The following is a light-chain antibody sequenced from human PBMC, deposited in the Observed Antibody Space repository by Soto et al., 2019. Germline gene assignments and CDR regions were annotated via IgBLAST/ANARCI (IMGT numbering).Light chain of an antibody. Sequence: QSALTQPASVSGSPGQSITISCTGTSSDVGGYNYVSWYQQHPGKAPKLMIYDISNRPAGVSSRFSGSKSGNTASLTISGRQAEDAADYYCSSYTSSSIYVFGAGTKLTVL. CDR2: DIS. V-gene: IGLV2-14*01. CDR3: SSYTSSSIYV. CDR1: SSDVGGYNY. J-gene: IGLJ1*01.